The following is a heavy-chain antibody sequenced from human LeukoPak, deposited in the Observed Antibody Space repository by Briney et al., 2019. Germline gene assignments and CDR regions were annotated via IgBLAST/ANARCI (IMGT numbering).Heavy chain of an antibody. CDR3: ARVGSNCGGDCYPYAFDV. CDR2: IKQDGSEK. D-gene: IGHD2-21*02. CDR1: GFTFSSYW. V-gene: IGHV3-7*02. J-gene: IGHJ3*01. Sequence: GGSLRLSCAASGFTFSSYWMTWVRQAPGKGLEWVANIKQDGSEKYYVDSVKGRFTISIDNAKNSLYLQMNSLRVEDTAVYYCARVGSNCGGDCYPYAFDVWGQGTVVTVSS.